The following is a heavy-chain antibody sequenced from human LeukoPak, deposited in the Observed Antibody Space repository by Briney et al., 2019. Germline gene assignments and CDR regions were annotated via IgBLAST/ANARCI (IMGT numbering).Heavy chain of an antibody. V-gene: IGHV3-7*04. CDR2: IKPDGSGE. D-gene: IGHD6-13*01. CDR3: ARDPYSNFFGAFDI. Sequence: GGSLRLSCVASEFTFSSYWMTWVRQAPGKGLEWVANIKPDGSGEYYVDSVKGRFAISRDNAKNSLYLQMNSLRAEDTAVYYCARDPYSNFFGAFDIWGQGTMVTVSS. CDR1: EFTFSSYW. J-gene: IGHJ3*02.